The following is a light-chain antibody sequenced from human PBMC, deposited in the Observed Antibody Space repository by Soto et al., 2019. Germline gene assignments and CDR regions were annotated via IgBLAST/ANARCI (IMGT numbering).Light chain of an antibody. CDR3: QQSFSSPRT. CDR2: GAS. V-gene: IGKV1-39*01. CDR1: QGISDY. Sequence: DIQMTQSPSSLSASVGDRVTITCRASQGISDYLNWYQQTPGKAPKLLIYGASSLQRGVPSRFSGSGSGTDFTLTISSLLAEDFGDYYCQQSFSSPRTFGQGTKVEIK. J-gene: IGKJ1*01.